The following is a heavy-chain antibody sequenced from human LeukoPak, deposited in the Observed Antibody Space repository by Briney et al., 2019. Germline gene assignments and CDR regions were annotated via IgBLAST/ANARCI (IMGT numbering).Heavy chain of an antibody. CDR1: GDSVSNTGAA. CDR2: TYYRSKWFY. D-gene: IGHD1-1*01. Sequence: SQTLSLTCALSGDSVSNTGAAWNWLRQSPSRGFEWLGRTYYRSKWFYDYAVSVKSRIIISPDTSKNQFSLQLNSMTPEDTAMYYCTRDPPNDQSYDLWGQGTLVTVSS. J-gene: IGHJ5*02. V-gene: IGHV6-1*01. CDR3: TRDPPNDQSYDL.